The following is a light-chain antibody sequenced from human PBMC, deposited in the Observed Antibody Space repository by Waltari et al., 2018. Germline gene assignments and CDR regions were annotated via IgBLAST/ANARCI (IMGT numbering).Light chain of an antibody. J-gene: IGKJ1*01. CDR3: QQYNSYSGI. V-gene: IGKV1-5*03. CDR2: KAS. CDR1: QNVNNW. Sequence: DHQMTQSPSTLSASIGDRVTITCRASQNVNNWLAWYQQKPGKAPNRLIYKASILESGVPSRFSGSGSGREFTLTISGLQPDDSATYYCQQYNSYSGIFGQGTKVEIK.